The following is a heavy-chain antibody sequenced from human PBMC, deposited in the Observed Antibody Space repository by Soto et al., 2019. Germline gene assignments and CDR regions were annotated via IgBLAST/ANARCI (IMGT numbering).Heavy chain of an antibody. CDR3: ARGLSPYYYSM. CDR2: VFDSIYDSGST. D-gene: IGHD3-10*01. CDR1: GVSSSDYY. V-gene: IGHV4-59*01. J-gene: IGHJ4*02. Sequence: PSETLSLTCTVAGVSSSDYYLSWIRQTPGKRLEWIGYVFDSIYDSGSTNYNPSFESRVTISVDTSNNRISLNLNSVTAADTAVYYCARGLSPYYYSMWGQGTQVTVSS.